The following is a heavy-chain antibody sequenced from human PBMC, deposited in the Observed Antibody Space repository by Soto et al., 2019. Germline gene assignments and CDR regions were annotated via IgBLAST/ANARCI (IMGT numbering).Heavy chain of an antibody. CDR2: IYPGDSDT. V-gene: IGHV5-51*01. Sequence: GESLKISCKGSGYSFTSYWIGWVRQMPGKGLEWMGIIYPGDSDTRYSPSFQGQVTISADKSISTAYLQWSSLKASDTAMYYCARHHSSRAYRMDVWAQGTTVPVSS. D-gene: IGHD6-13*01. CDR1: GYSFTSYW. CDR3: ARHHSSRAYRMDV. J-gene: IGHJ6*02.